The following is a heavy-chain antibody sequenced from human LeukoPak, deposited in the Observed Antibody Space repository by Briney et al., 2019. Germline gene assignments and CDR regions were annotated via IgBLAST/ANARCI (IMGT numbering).Heavy chain of an antibody. Sequence: GRSLRLSCAASGFTFNIYAMHWLRQAPGKGLEWVAVISYDESDKYYADSVKGRFTISRDNSKNTLYLQMNSLRIEDTAVYYCARRGSFDHWGPGALVTVSS. J-gene: IGHJ4*02. CDR1: GFTFNIYA. CDR3: ARRGSFDH. V-gene: IGHV3-30*04. CDR2: ISYDESDK.